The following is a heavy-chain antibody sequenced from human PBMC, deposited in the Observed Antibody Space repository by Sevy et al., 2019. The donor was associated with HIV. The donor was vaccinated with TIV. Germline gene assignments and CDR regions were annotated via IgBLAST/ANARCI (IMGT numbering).Heavy chain of an antibody. CDR3: PRVNCTNGVCFQGYYYYGLDV. V-gene: IGHV3-21*01. D-gene: IGHD2-8*01. CDR2: IDTSSAYI. J-gene: IGHJ6*02. Sequence: GGSLKISCAASGFSFSGYSFNWVRQAPGKGLEWVSSIDTSSAYIYYADSVKGRFTISRDNAKNSLYLQMSSLRAEDTAVYFCPRVNCTNGVCFQGYYYYGLDVWGQGTTVTVSS. CDR1: GFSFSGYS.